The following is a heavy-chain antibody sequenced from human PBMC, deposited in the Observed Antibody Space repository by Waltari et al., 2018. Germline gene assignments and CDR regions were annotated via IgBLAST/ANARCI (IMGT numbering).Heavy chain of an antibody. D-gene: IGHD3-3*01. J-gene: IGHJ5*02. CDR3: ARYYGNGEGWLDP. Sequence: QLQLQESGPGLVKPSETLSLTCTVSGGSISSGSYYWGWIRQPPGKGLESIGYISYSGTNYYNWSLKSRVTMSVDTSRDQYSLSLRSVAAADTAVYYCARYYGNGEGWLDPWGQGTLVTVSS. CDR2: ISYSGTN. CDR1: GGSISSGSYY. V-gene: IGHV4-39*07.